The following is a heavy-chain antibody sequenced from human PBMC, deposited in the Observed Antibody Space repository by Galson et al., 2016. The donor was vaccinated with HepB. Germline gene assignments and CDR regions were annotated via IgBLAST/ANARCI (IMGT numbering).Heavy chain of an antibody. D-gene: IGHD3-10*01. CDR2: ISYDGKIK. CDR3: ARDAEDYYRWENYYHMDY. J-gene: IGHJ4*02. V-gene: IGHV3-30*14. CDR1: GFTFNSYA. Sequence: SLRLSCAASGFTFNSYAMYWIRQAPGKGLEWVATISYDGKIKNYVDSVKGRFTSSRDNSKNTLYLQMSSLRPEDTGVYFCARDAEDYYRWENYYHMDYWGQGTLVTVSS.